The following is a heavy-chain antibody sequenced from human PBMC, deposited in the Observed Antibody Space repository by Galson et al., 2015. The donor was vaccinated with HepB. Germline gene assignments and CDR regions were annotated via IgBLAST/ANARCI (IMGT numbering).Heavy chain of an antibody. D-gene: IGHD2-15*01. CDR3: ARPRGYCSGGSCYERYYFDY. CDR1: GFTFSSYW. J-gene: IGHJ4*02. Sequence: SLRLSCAASGFTFSSYWMSWVRQAPGKGLEWVANIKQDGSEKYYVDSVKGRFTISRDNAKSSLYLQMNSLRAEDTAVYYCARPRGYCSGGSCYERYYFDYWCQGTLVTVSS. CDR2: IKQDGSEK. V-gene: IGHV3-7*03.